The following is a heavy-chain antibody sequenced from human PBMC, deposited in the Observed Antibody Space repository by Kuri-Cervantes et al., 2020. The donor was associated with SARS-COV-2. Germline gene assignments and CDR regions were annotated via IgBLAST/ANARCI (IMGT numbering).Heavy chain of an antibody. CDR3: ARQNIVVVPAAPYYYYMDV. J-gene: IGHJ6*03. V-gene: IGHV3-30-3*01. CDR1: GFTFSSYA. CDR2: ISYDGSNK. D-gene: IGHD2-2*01. Sequence: GESLKISCAASGFTFSSYAMHWVRQAPGKGLEWVAVISYDGSNKYYADSVKGRFTISRDNSKNTLYLQMNSLRAEDTAVYYCARQNIVVVPAAPYYYYMDVWGKGTTVTVSS.